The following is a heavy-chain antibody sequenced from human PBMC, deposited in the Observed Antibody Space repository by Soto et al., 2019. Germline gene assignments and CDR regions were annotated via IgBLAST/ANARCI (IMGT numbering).Heavy chain of an antibody. CDR3: ARDLKLLDSWDY. CDR1: GYTFTSYY. J-gene: IGHJ4*02. V-gene: IGHV1-46*01. CDR2: INPSGGST. Sequence: QVQLVQSGAEVKKPGASVKVSCKASGYTFTSYYMYWVRQAPGQGLEWMGIINPSGGSTSYAQKFQGRVTMTRDTSTSTVYMELSSLRSEDTAVYYCARDLKLLDSWDYWGQGTLVTVSS. D-gene: IGHD1-26*01.